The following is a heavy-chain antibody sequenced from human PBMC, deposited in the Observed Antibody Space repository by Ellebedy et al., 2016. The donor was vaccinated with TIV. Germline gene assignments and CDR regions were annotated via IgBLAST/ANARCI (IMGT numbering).Heavy chain of an antibody. D-gene: IGHD3-10*01. V-gene: IGHV1-46*04. J-gene: IGHJ4*02. CDR3: ARDLGGPFDF. Sequence: ASVKVSCKATGYAFTSYYMDWVRQAPGQGLEWMGIINPSGGSTTYAKNLQGRVTMTRGTSTGTVYMGLSSLRSDDTAVYYCARDLGGPFDFWGQGTLVTVSS. CDR2: INPSGGST. CDR1: GYAFTSYY.